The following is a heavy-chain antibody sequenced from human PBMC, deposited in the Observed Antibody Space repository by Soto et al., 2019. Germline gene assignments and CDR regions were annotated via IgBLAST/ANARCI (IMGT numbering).Heavy chain of an antibody. V-gene: IGHV4-4*02. CDR3: ATSYGNAWYTY. CDR2: IYHSGST. Sequence: SETLSLTCAVSSGSISSSNWWSWVRQPPGKGLGWIGEIYHSGSTNYNPSLKSRVTISVDKSKNQFTLQLTSVTVADTAVYYCATSYGNAWYTYWGQGTQVTVSS. D-gene: IGHD6-13*01. J-gene: IGHJ4*02. CDR1: SGSISSSNW.